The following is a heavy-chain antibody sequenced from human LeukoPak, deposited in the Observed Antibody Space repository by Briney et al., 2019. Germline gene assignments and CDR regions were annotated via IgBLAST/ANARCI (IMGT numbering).Heavy chain of an antibody. CDR2: ISAYNGNT. CDR1: GYTFTSYG. V-gene: IGHV1-18*01. CDR3: ARDKRSSTKLYYYGMDV. J-gene: IGHJ6*02. Sequence: GASVKVSCKASGYTFTSYGISWVRQAPGQGLEWMGWISAYNGNTNYAQKLQGRVTMTTDTSTSTAYMELRSLRSDDTAVYYCARDKRSSTKLYYYGMDVWGQGTTVTVSS. D-gene: IGHD2-2*01.